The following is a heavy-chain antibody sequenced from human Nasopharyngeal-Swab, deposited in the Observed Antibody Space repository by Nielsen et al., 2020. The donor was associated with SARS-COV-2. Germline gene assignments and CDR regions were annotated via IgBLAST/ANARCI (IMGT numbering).Heavy chain of an antibody. CDR1: GFTFSSYS. CDR2: ISSSSSTV. D-gene: IGHD2-2*03. Sequence: GESLKISCAASGFTFSSYSMNWVRQAPGKGLEWVSYISSSSSTVYYADSVKGRFTISRDNAKNSLYLQMNSLRDEDTAVYYCARVPTMDYWGQGTLVTVSS. V-gene: IGHV3-48*02. J-gene: IGHJ4*02. CDR3: ARVPTMDY.